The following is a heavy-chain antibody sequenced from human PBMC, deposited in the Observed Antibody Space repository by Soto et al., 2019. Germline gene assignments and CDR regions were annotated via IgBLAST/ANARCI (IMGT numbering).Heavy chain of an antibody. CDR2: IIPISETA. D-gene: IGHD2-2*02. J-gene: IGHJ5*02. V-gene: IGHV1-69*01. CDR1: GGTFSSET. Sequence: QVQLVQSGAEVKKPGSSVKVSCKASGGTFSSETITWVRQAPGQGLEWMRGIIPISETANYAQNFRGRVTITADESTSTVYLELSSLRSEDTAVYYCATLVPAPIKLFPRLGWFDPWGQGTLVTVSS. CDR3: ATLVPAPIKLFPRLGWFDP.